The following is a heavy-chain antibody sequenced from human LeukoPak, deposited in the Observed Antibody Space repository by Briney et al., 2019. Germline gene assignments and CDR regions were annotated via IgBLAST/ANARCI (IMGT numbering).Heavy chain of an antibody. CDR2: ISSSGSII. CDR1: GFSFSSYE. J-gene: IGHJ4*02. Sequence: GGSLRLSCAASGFSFSSYEMNWVRQAPGKGLEWVSYISSSGSIIYYADSVKGRFTISRDNAKNSLSLQMNSLRAEDTAVYYCVKEVDSSGYYFDYWGQGTLVTVSS. V-gene: IGHV3-48*03. D-gene: IGHD3-22*01. CDR3: VKEVDSSGYYFDY.